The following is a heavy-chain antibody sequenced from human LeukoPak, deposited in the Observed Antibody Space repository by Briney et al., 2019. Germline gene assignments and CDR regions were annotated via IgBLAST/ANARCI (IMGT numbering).Heavy chain of an antibody. CDR2: IIPIFGTA. Sequence: ASVKVSCKASGGTFISYAISWVRQAPGQGLEWMGGIIPIFGTANYAQKFQGRVTITADESTSTAYMELSSLRSEDTAVYYCARDRGYGGNSLGYWGQGTLVTVSS. J-gene: IGHJ4*02. CDR3: ARDRGYGGNSLGY. D-gene: IGHD4-23*01. V-gene: IGHV1-69*13. CDR1: GGTFISYA.